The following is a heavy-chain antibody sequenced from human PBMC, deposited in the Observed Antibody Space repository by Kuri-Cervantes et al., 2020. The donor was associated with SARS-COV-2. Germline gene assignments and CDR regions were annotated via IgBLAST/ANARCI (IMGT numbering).Heavy chain of an antibody. V-gene: IGHV1-8*01. Sequence: ASVKVSCKASGYTFTGYDINWVRQAPGQGLEWVGWMNPKIDISGSVKKLQGRVTMTRDTSTNTAYMELTSLGSQDTAVYYCARKTRGTFHLDYWGPGTPVTGSS. CDR1: GYTFTGYD. CDR2: MNPKIDIS. D-gene: IGHD1-26*01. CDR3: ARKTRGTFHLDY. J-gene: IGHJ4*02.